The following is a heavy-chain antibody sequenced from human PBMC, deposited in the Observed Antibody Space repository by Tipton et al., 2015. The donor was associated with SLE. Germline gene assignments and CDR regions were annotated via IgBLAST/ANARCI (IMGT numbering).Heavy chain of an antibody. D-gene: IGHD3-3*01. CDR2: IYYSGST. CDR3: ARACLIFGVVHPYCYGMDV. J-gene: IGHJ6*02. Sequence: TLSLTCTVSGGSISSYYWSWIRQPPGKGLEWIGYIYYSGSTNYNPSLKSRVTISVDTSKNQFSLKLSSVTAADTAVYYCARACLIFGVVHPYCYGMDVWGQGTTVTVSS. V-gene: IGHV4-59*01. CDR1: GGSISSYY.